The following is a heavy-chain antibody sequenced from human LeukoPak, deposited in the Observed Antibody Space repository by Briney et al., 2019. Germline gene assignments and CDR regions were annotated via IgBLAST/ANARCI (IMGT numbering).Heavy chain of an antibody. Sequence: GASVKVSCKASGYTXTGYYMHGVRQAPGQGLEWMGWINSNSGGTNYAQKFQGRVTMTRDTSISTAYMELSRLRSDDTAVYYCARDPMGLWFGEEGIDPWGQGTLVTVSS. J-gene: IGHJ5*02. D-gene: IGHD3-10*01. V-gene: IGHV1-2*02. CDR2: INSNSGGT. CDR1: GYTXTGYY. CDR3: ARDPMGLWFGEEGIDP.